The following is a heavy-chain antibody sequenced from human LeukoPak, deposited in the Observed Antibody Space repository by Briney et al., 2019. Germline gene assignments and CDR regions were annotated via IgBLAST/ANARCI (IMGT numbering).Heavy chain of an antibody. Sequence: GGSLRLSCAASGLTVSSSYMSWVRQAPGKGLEWVSVIYSGGSAYYADSVKGRFTISRDNSNNTLYLQMNSLRAEDTAVYYCARDNSGYGDYFWGQGTLVTVSS. CDR3: ARDNSGYGDYF. V-gene: IGHV3-53*01. D-gene: IGHD4-17*01. CDR2: IYSGGSA. J-gene: IGHJ4*02. CDR1: GLTVSSSY.